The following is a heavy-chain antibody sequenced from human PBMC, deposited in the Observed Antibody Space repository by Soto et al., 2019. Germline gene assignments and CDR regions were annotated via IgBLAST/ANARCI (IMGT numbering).Heavy chain of an antibody. CDR1: GFTFSSYA. D-gene: IGHD3-22*01. J-gene: IGHJ1*01. CDR3: HYHLLWCSMITFQH. CDR2: MSGSGGNT. V-gene: IGHV3-23*01. Sequence: EVQLLESGGGLVQPGGSLRLSCAASGFTFSSYAMRWVRQAPGKGLEWVSAMSGSGGNTYYADSVKGRVTIYRDSSENTLYLQMNGLRVKDTAVYYCHYHLLWCSMITFQHWGQGTLVTVCS.